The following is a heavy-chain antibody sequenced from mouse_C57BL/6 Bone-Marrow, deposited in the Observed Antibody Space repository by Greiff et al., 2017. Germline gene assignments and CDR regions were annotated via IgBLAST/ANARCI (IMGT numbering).Heavy chain of an antibody. J-gene: IGHJ1*03. V-gene: IGHV2-6-1*01. Sequence: VQVVESGPGLVAPSQSLSITCTVSGFSLTSYGVHWVRQPPGKGLEWLVVIWSDGSTTYNSALKSRLSISKDNSKSQVFLKMNSLQTDDTAMNYCARHEGSPHWYFDVWGTGTTVTVSS. D-gene: IGHD1-1*01. CDR3: ARHEGSPHWYFDV. CDR1: GFSLTSYG. CDR2: IWSDGST.